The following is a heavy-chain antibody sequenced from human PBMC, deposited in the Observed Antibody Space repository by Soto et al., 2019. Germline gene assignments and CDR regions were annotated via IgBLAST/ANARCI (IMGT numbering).Heavy chain of an antibody. D-gene: IGHD3-3*01. CDR3: APMEPHKDFWSANYYFAY. V-gene: IGHV4-39*01. CDR1: GGDVTSSRYY. Sequence: QLQLRESGPGLLRPSETLSLTCTVSGGDVTSSRYYWAWIRQTPGKGLEWIATIYYGGSTYYRASLKSRVTISIDTSKNQFSLKMTSVTAADTAVYFCAPMEPHKDFWSANYYFAYWGQGTLVTVSS. J-gene: IGHJ4*02. CDR2: IYYGGST.